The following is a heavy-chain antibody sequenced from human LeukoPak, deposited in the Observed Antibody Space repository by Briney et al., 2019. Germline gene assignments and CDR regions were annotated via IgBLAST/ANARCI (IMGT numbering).Heavy chain of an antibody. J-gene: IGHJ4*02. CDR1: GFTFSSYA. V-gene: IGHV3-23*01. Sequence: GGSLRLSCAASGFTFSSYAMSWVRQAPGKGLEWVSGVSGSGGSTYYADSVKGRFTISRDNSKNTLYLQMNSLRTEDTAVYYCAKDLDIVATITGNWGQGTLVTVSS. CDR2: VSGSGGST. D-gene: IGHD5-12*01. CDR3: AKDLDIVATITGN.